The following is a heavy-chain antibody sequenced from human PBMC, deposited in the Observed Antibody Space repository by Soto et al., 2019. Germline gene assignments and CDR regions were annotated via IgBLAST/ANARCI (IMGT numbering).Heavy chain of an antibody. V-gene: IGHV1-2*04. D-gene: IGHD3-10*01. CDR2: INPDSGGT. Sequence: QVQLVQSGAEVKKPGASVKDSCQASGYTFTDYYMHWVRQAPGQGLEWMGWINPDSGGTNYAQKFQGWVTMTRDTSISTAYMELSRLRSDDTAVYYCARVEMVRGTNYYYGMDVWGQGTTVTVSS. J-gene: IGHJ6*02. CDR1: GYTFTDYY. CDR3: ARVEMVRGTNYYYGMDV.